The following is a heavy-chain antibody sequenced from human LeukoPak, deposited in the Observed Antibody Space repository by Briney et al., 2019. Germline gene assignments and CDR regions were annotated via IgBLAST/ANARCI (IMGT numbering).Heavy chain of an antibody. Sequence: GGSLRLSCAASAFTVSSNYMSWVRQAPGKGLEWVSVVFSGGTTYYADSVKGRFTISRDNSKNTLYLQMNSLRAEDTAVYYCAKGGQQLVRESDYWGQGTLVTVSS. CDR2: VFSGGTT. D-gene: IGHD6-13*01. J-gene: IGHJ4*02. CDR1: AFTVSSNY. CDR3: AKGGQQLVRESDY. V-gene: IGHV3-53*01.